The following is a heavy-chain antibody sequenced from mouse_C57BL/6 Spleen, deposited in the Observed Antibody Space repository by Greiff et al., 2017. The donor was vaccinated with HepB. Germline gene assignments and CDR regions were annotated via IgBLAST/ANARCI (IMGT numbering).Heavy chain of an antibody. CDR2: IYPGSGST. V-gene: IGHV1-55*01. J-gene: IGHJ3*01. CDR1: GYTFTSYW. D-gene: IGHD2-5*01. CDR3: ARGGYSKGGFAY. Sequence: QVQLQQPGAELVKPGASVKMSCKASGYTFTSYWITWVKQRPGQGLEWIGDIYPGSGSTNYNEKFKSKATLTVDTSSSTAYMQLSSLTSEDSAVYYGARGGYSKGGFAYWGQGTLVTVSA.